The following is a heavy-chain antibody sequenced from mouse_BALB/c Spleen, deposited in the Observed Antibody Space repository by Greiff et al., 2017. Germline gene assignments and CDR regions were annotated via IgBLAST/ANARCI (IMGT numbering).Heavy chain of an antibody. V-gene: IGHV1-4*02. CDR2: INPSSGYT. CDR3: ARSGGSSYLDLYYFDY. J-gene: IGHJ2*01. Sequence: VQLQQSAAELARPGASVKMSCKASGYTFTSYTMHWVKQRPGQGLEWIGYINPSSGYTEYNQKFKDKTTLTADKSSSTAYMQLSSLTSEDSAVYYCARSGGSSYLDLYYFDYWGQGTTLTVSS. CDR1: GYTFTSYT. D-gene: IGHD1-1*01.